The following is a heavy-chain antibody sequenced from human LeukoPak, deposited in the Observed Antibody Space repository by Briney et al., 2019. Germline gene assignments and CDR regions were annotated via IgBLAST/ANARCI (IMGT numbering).Heavy chain of an antibody. CDR3: ARRDYYGSGSYYGY. CDR2: IIPIFGTA. D-gene: IGHD3-10*01. Sequence: ASVKVSCKASGYTFTSYGISWVRQAPGQGLEWMGGIIPIFGTANYAQKFQGRVTITADESTSTAYMELSSLRSEDTAVYYCARRDYYGSGSYYGYWGQGTLVTVSS. J-gene: IGHJ4*02. CDR1: GYTFTSYG. V-gene: IGHV1-69*13.